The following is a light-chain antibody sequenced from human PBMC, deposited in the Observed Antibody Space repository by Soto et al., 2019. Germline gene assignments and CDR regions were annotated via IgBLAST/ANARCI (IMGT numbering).Light chain of an antibody. CDR1: SSNIGRNY. J-gene: IGLJ2*01. CDR2: RDN. Sequence: QPVLTQTPSVSGTPGQRVNISCSGSSSNIGRNYVYWYHQFPGTAPKLLIYRDNERPSGVPDRFSGSKSGTSASLAISGLRSGDEADYHCVTWDDSLGGPVFGGGTKLTVL. V-gene: IGLV1-47*01. CDR3: VTWDDSLGGPV.